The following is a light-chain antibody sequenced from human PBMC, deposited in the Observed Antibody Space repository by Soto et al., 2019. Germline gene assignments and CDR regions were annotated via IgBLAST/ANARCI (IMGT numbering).Light chain of an antibody. CDR2: AAS. Sequence: DIQMTQSPSSVSASVGDRVTITCRASQGINSWLAWYQQKPGKAPKLLISAASSLQSGVPSRFRGRGSGTDFPLTISSLQPEDFATYYCQLAYSVPFTFGGGTKVEIK. CDR1: QGINSW. V-gene: IGKV1D-12*01. CDR3: QLAYSVPFT. J-gene: IGKJ4*01.